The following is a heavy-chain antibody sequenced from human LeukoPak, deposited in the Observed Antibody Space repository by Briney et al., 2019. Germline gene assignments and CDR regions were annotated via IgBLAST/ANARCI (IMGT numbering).Heavy chain of an antibody. D-gene: IGHD1-1*01. CDR2: IYYSGSTT. V-gene: IGHV4-59*01. CDR1: GGSITNYW. CDR3: ARVGDWNDLVY. J-gene: IGHJ4*02. Sequence: SETLSLTCTVSGGSITNYWWSWIRQPPGRGLEWIGYIYYSGSTTNYNPSLRGRATISVDASKNQFSLRLSSVTAADAAVYYCARVGDWNDLVYWGQGTLVSVSS.